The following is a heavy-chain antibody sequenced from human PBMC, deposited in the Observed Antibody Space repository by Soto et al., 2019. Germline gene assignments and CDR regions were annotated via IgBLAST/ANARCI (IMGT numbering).Heavy chain of an antibody. Sequence: SETLSLTCAVYGGSFSGYYWSWIRQPPGKGLEWIGEINHSGSTNYNPSLKSRVTISVDTPKNQFSLKLSSVTAADTAVYYCARAPSYYYYGMDVWGQGTTVTVS. CDR3: ARAPSYYYYGMDV. J-gene: IGHJ6*02. CDR1: GGSFSGYY. CDR2: INHSGST. V-gene: IGHV4-34*01.